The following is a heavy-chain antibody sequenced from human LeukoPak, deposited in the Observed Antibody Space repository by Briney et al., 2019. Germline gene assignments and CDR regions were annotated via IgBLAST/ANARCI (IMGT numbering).Heavy chain of an antibody. Sequence: SDTLSLTCNVSGDSVSSHYWSWIRQPAGQGLEWIGRIYPSGTTNYSPSLKSRVTLSLDTSKNHFYLDLRSVTAADTAVYYCVRVFQRRRGVINAFDIWGQGTKVTVSS. CDR1: GDSVSSHY. J-gene: IGHJ3*02. D-gene: IGHD3-10*01. CDR3: VRVFQRRRGVINAFDI. CDR2: IYPSGTT. V-gene: IGHV4-4*07.